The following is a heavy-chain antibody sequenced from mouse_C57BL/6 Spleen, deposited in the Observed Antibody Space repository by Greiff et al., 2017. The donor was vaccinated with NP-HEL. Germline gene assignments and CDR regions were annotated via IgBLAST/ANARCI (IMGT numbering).Heavy chain of an antibody. V-gene: IGHV1-22*01. Sequence: EVQLQQSGPELVKPGASVKMSCKASGYTFTDYNMHWVKQSHGKSLEWIGYINPNNGGTSYNQKFKGKATLTVNKSSSTAYMELRSLTSEDSAVYYCARSAEFITKTWFAYWGQGTLVTVSA. J-gene: IGHJ3*01. CDR1: GYTFTDYN. CDR2: INPNNGGT. CDR3: ARSAEFITKTWFAY. D-gene: IGHD1-1*01.